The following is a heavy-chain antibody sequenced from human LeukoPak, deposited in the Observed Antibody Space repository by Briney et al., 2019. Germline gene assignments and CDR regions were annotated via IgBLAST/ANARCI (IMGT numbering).Heavy chain of an antibody. D-gene: IGHD5-18*01. Sequence: GGSLRLSCAASGFTFSSYAMSWVRQAPGKGLEWVSAISGSGGSTYYADSVKGRFTISRDNSKNSLYLQMNSLRAEDTAVYYCARYDTAMAGNSLGIIDYWGQGTLVTVSS. J-gene: IGHJ4*02. V-gene: IGHV3-23*01. CDR3: ARYDTAMAGNSLGIIDY. CDR1: GFTFSSYA. CDR2: ISGSGGST.